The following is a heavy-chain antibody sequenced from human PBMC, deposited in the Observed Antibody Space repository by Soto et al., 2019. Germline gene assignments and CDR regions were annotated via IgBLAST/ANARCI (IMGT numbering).Heavy chain of an antibody. CDR3: ARGRLLLWFGELFLYYGMDV. Sequence: SETLSLTCAVYGGSFSGYHWSWIRQPPGKGLEWIGEINHSGSTNYNPSLKSRVTISVDTSKNQFSLKLSSVTAADTAVYYCARGRLLLWFGELFLYYGMDVWGQGTTVTVSS. CDR2: INHSGST. CDR1: GGSFSGYH. D-gene: IGHD3-10*01. V-gene: IGHV4-34*01. J-gene: IGHJ6*02.